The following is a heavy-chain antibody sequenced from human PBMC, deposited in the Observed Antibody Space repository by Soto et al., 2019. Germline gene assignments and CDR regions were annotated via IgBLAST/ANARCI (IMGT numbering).Heavy chain of an antibody. CDR3: ASPAIAAAVSAFDY. D-gene: IGHD6-13*01. CDR1: GGSFSGYY. V-gene: IGHV4-34*01. CDR2: INHSGST. Sequence: QVQLQQWGAGLLKPSETLSLTCAVYGGSFSGYYWSWIRQPPGKGLEWIGEINHSGSTNYNPSLTSRATIPVATSKNQFSLKLSSVTAADTAVYYCASPAIAAAVSAFDYWGQGTLVTVSS. J-gene: IGHJ4*02.